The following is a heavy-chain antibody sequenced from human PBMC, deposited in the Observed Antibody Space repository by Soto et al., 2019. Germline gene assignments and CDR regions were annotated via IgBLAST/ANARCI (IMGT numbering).Heavy chain of an antibody. CDR3: AGEAFAS. Sequence: QVLLVESGGGVVQPGRSLRLSCAASGFTFSNYAMHWVRQAPGKGLEWVAVVSYDGSKKYCAVSVKCRFTISRDNSKNTLYLQMNSLRAEETAIYYCAGEAFASWGQVTLVTGTS. CDR1: GFTFSNYA. J-gene: IGHJ4*02. CDR2: VSYDGSKK. V-gene: IGHV3-30-3*01.